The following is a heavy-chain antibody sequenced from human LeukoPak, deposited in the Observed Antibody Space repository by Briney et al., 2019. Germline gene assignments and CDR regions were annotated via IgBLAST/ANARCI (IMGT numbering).Heavy chain of an antibody. V-gene: IGHV4-4*02. CDR1: GASISSSNW. Sequence: SETLSLTCAVSGASISSSNWWSWVRQPPGKGLEWIGEIYHSGSTNYNPSLKSRVTISIDKSKNQFSLKLSSVTAADTAVYYCARDRYSTEYFQHWGQGTLVTVSS. J-gene: IGHJ1*01. CDR2: IYHSGST. CDR3: ARDRYSTEYFQH. D-gene: IGHD1-26*01.